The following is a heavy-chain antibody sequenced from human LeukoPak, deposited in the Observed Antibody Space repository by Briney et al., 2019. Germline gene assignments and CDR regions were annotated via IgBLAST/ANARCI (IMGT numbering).Heavy chain of an antibody. CDR1: GYTFTSYG. J-gene: IGHJ3*02. CDR3: ARDWSTRYAFDI. V-gene: IGHV1-18*01. Sequence: ASVKVSCKASGYTFTSYGISWVRQAPGQGLEWMGWISAYNGNTNYAQKIQGRVTMTTDTSTSTAYMELRSLRSDDTAVYYCARDWSTRYAFDIWGQGTMVTVSS. CDR2: ISAYNGNT.